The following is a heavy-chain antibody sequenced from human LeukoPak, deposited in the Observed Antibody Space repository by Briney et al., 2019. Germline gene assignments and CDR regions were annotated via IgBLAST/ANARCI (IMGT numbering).Heavy chain of an antibody. J-gene: IGHJ5*02. D-gene: IGHD2-21*02. V-gene: IGHV4-59*08. CDR1: GGSISSYY. CDR2: IYSTGST. Sequence: SETLSLTCSVSGGSISSYYWSWIRQPPGKGLEWIGYIYSTGSTNYNPSLKSRVTISVDTSKNQFSLKLSSVTAADTAVYYCARHLVVTAIAGWFDPWGQGTLVTVSS. CDR3: ARHLVVTAIAGWFDP.